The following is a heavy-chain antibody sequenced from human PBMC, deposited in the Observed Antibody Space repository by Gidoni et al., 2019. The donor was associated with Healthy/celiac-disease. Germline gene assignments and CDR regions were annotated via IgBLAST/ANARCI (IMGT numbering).Heavy chain of an antibody. V-gene: IGHV4-39*01. CDR3: ERLDRRGYSYGYFDY. J-gene: IGHJ4*02. CDR1: GGSFSSSSYY. CDR2: IYYSGST. D-gene: IGHD5-18*01. Sequence: QLQLQESGPGLVKPSETLSLTCTVSGGSFSSSSYYWGWVRLPPGKGLEWIGSIYYSGSTYYNPYLKSRETLSVDTSKNQFSLKLSSVTAADTAVYYCERLDRRGYSYGYFDYWGQGTLVTVSS.